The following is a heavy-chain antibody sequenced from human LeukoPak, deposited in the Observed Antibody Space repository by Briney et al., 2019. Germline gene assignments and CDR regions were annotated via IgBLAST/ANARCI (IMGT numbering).Heavy chain of an antibody. Sequence: TSSETLSLTCSVSGDSISSSSYYWGWIRQPPGKGLEWIGSIYYSGSTYYNPSLKSRVTISVDTSKNQFSLKLSSVTAADTAVYYCARALWFGEPGGYYYYMDVWGKGTTVTVSS. CDR3: ARALWFGEPGGYYYYMDV. D-gene: IGHD3-10*01. J-gene: IGHJ6*03. CDR2: IYYSGST. V-gene: IGHV4-39*01. CDR1: GDSISSSSYY.